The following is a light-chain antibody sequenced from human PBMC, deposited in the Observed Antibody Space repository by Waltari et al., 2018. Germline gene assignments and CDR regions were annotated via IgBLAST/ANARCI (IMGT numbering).Light chain of an antibody. J-gene: IGLJ2*01. CDR3: AAWDDSLNGSHVV. CDR1: SSNIGSNT. CDR2: SNK. Sequence: QSVLTQPPSASGTPGQRVTISCSGSSSNIGSNTVNWYQQLPGTAPKLLIYSNKQRPSGVPDRFSGSKSGTSASLAISGLQSEDEADYYCAAWDDSLNGSHVVFGGGTKLTVL. V-gene: IGLV1-44*01.